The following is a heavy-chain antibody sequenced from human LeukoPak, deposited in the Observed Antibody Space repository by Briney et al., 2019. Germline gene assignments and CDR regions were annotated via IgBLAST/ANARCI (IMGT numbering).Heavy chain of an antibody. Sequence: SVTLSLTCTVSGGSISSYFWSWIRQPAGKGLEWIGRIYTSGSTNYNPSLKSRVTTTVDTSKNQFSLKLSSVTAADTAVYYCARGMVRGVGDFDYWAREPWSPSPQ. CDR3: ARGMVRGVGDFDY. J-gene: IGHJ4*02. CDR2: IYTSGST. V-gene: IGHV4-4*07. D-gene: IGHD3-10*01. CDR1: GGSISSYF.